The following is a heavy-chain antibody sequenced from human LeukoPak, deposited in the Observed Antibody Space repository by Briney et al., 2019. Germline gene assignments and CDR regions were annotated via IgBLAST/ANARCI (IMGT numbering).Heavy chain of an antibody. V-gene: IGHV4-34*01. CDR3: ARGGSLGYDILTGYLYPAADYYFDY. J-gene: IGHJ4*02. CDR2: INHSGST. Sequence: PSETLSLTCAVYGGSFSGYYWSWIRQPPGKGLEWIGEINHSGSTNYNPSLKSRVTISVDTSKNQFSLKLSSVTAADTAVYYCARGGSLGYDILTGYLYPAADYYFDYWGQGTLVTVSS. CDR1: GGSFSGYY. D-gene: IGHD3-9*01.